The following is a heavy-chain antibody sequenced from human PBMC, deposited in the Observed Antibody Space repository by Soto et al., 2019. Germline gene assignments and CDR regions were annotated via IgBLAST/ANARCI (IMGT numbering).Heavy chain of an antibody. V-gene: IGHV3-11*04. CDR3: AREMGAPPARGFDY. J-gene: IGHJ4*02. CDR2: ISSSGSTI. Sequence: GGSLRLSCAASGFTFSDYYMSWIRQAPGKGLDWVSYISSSGSTIYYTDSVKGRFTISRDNAKNSLYLQMNSLRAEDTAVYYCAREMGAPPARGFDYWGQGALVTVSS. D-gene: IGHD2-8*01. CDR1: GFTFSDYY.